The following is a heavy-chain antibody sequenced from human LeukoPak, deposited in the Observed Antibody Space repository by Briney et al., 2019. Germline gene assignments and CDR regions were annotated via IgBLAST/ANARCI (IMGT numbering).Heavy chain of an antibody. D-gene: IGHD3-9*01. CDR2: IIPIFGTA. J-gene: IGHJ6*02. V-gene: IGHV1-69*01. Sequence: PGGSLRLSCAASGFTFSSYAISWVRQAPGQGLEWMGGIIPIFGTANYAQKFQGRVTITADESTSTAYMELSSLRSEDTAVYYCARDNNTRAPRYFDWLLYRPYYYYGMDVWGQGTTVTVSS. CDR1: GFTFSSYA. CDR3: ARDNNTRAPRYFDWLLYRPYYYYGMDV.